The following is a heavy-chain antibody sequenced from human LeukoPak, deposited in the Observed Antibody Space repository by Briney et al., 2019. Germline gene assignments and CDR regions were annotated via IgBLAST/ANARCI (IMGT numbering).Heavy chain of an antibody. CDR2: IYYSGST. J-gene: IGHJ4*02. V-gene: IGHV4-39*01. D-gene: IGHD3-10*01. Sequence: PSETLSLTCTVSGGSISSSSYYWGWIRQPPGKGLEWTGSIYYSGSTYYNPSLKSRVTISVDTSKNQFSLKLSSVTAADTAVYYCARAIRYGSGSFDYWGQGTLVTVSS. CDR3: ARAIRYGSGSFDY. CDR1: GGSISSSSYY.